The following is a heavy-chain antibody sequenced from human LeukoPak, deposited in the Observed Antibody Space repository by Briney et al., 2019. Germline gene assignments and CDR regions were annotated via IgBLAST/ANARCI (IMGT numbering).Heavy chain of an antibody. Sequence: GASVKVSCKASGYTFTSYGISWVRQAPGQGLEWMGWISAYNGNTNYAQKLQGRVTMTTDTSTSTAYMELSRLRSDDTAVYYCARDQSMYDFWSGYYQDGNFDYWGQGTLVTASS. V-gene: IGHV1-18*01. CDR1: GYTFTSYG. CDR3: ARDQSMYDFWSGYYQDGNFDY. D-gene: IGHD3-3*01. J-gene: IGHJ4*02. CDR2: ISAYNGNT.